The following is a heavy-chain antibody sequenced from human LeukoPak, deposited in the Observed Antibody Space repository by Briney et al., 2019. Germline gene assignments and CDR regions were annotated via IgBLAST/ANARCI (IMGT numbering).Heavy chain of an antibody. V-gene: IGHV3-23*01. CDR3: AVGSTRMGGYFDY. J-gene: IGHJ4*02. CDR1: GFTFSSYA. Sequence: GGSLRLSCAASGFTFSSYAMSWVRQAPGKGLEWVSAISGSGGSTYYADSVKGRFTISRDNSKNTLYLQMNSLRAEDTAVYYCAVGSTRMGGYFDYWGQGTLVTVSS. CDR2: ISGSGGST. D-gene: IGHD2-2*01.